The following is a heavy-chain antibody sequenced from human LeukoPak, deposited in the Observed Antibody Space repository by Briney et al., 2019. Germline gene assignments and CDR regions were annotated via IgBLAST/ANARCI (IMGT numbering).Heavy chain of an antibody. CDR3: AKMAVGVVVPAAMHIFDY. Sequence: PGGSLRLSCAASGFTFSSYAMSWVRQAPGKGLEWVSAISGSGGSTYYADSVKGRFTISRDNSKNTLYLQMNSLRAEDTAVYYCAKMAVGVVVPAAMHIFDYWGQGTLVTVSS. CDR2: ISGSGGST. D-gene: IGHD2-2*01. CDR1: GFTFSSYA. V-gene: IGHV3-23*01. J-gene: IGHJ4*02.